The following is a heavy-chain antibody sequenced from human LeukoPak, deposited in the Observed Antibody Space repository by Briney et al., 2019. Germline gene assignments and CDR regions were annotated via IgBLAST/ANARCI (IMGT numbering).Heavy chain of an antibody. Sequence: ASVKVSCKASGYTFTGYYMHWVRQAPGQGLEWMEWINPNSGGTNFAQKFQGRVTMTRDTSISTAYMELSRLRSDDTAMYYCHVYYYDSSGSPSAFDVWGQGTMVTVSS. CDR1: GYTFTGYY. CDR3: HVYYYDSSGSPSAFDV. CDR2: INPNSGGT. D-gene: IGHD3-22*01. V-gene: IGHV1-2*02. J-gene: IGHJ3*01.